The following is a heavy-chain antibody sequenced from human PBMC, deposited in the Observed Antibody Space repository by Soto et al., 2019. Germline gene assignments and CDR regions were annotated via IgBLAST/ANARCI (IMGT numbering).Heavy chain of an antibody. CDR1: GGSISSSSYY. J-gene: IGHJ4*02. Sequence: PSETLSLTCTVSGGSISSSSYYWGWIRQPPGKGLEWIGSIYYRGSTYYNPSLKSRVTISVDTSKNQFSLKLSSVTAADTAVYYCARRKVGATPYYFDYWGQGTLVTVSS. CDR2: IYYRGST. CDR3: ARRKVGATPYYFDY. V-gene: IGHV4-39*01. D-gene: IGHD1-26*01.